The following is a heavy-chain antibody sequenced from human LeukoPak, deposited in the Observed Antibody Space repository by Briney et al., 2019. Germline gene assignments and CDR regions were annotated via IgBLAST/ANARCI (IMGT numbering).Heavy chain of an antibody. D-gene: IGHD2-15*01. J-gene: IGHJ4*02. V-gene: IGHV3-23*01. CDR2: ISGSGGST. CDR1: GFTFSSYA. CDR3: ARDGPYCSGGSCHYYFDY. Sequence: GASLRLSCAASGFTFSSYAMSWVRQAPGKGLEWVSAISGSGGSTYYADSVKGRFTISRDNSKNTLYLQMNSLRAEDTAVYYCARDGPYCSGGSCHYYFDYWGQGTLVTVSS.